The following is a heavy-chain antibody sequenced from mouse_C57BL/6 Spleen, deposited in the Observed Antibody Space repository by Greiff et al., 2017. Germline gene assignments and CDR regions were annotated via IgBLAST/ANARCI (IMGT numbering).Heavy chain of an antibody. CDR3: ARTDYSNSYFDY. J-gene: IGHJ2*01. D-gene: IGHD2-5*01. CDR2: ISSGSSTI. CDR1: GFTFSDYG. Sequence: EVKVVESGGGLVKPGGSLKLSCAASGFTFSDYGMHWVRQAPEKGLEWVAYISSGSSTIYYADTVKGRFTISRDNAKNTLFLQMTSLRSEDTAMYYCARTDYSNSYFDYWGQGTTLTVSS. V-gene: IGHV5-17*01.